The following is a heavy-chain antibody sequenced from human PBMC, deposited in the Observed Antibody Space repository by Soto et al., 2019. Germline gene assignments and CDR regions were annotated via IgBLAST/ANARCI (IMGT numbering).Heavy chain of an antibody. D-gene: IGHD2-2*01. Sequence: QLQLQESGPGLVKPSETLSLTCTVSGGSISSSSYYWGWIRQPPGKGLEWIGSIYYSGSTYYNPSLKSRVTISVDTSKNQFSLKLSSVTAADTAVYYCARHRDCSSTSCYGNYYYMDVWGKGTTVTVSS. CDR3: ARHRDCSSTSCYGNYYYMDV. CDR1: GGSISSSSYY. CDR2: IYYSGST. V-gene: IGHV4-39*01. J-gene: IGHJ6*03.